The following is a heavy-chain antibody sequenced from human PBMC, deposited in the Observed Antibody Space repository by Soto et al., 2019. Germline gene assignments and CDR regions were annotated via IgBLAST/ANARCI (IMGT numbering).Heavy chain of an antibody. CDR3: ARDGAQWPGGDYYYGMDV. V-gene: IGHV5-10-1*01. J-gene: IGHJ6*02. D-gene: IGHD2-8*01. CDR1: GYSFTSYW. Sequence: PGESLKISCKGSGYSFTSYWISWVRQMPGKGLEWMGRIDPSDSYTNYSPSFQGHVTISADKSISTAYLQWSSLKASDTAMYYCARDGAQWPGGDYYYGMDVWGQGTTVTVSS. CDR2: IDPSDSYT.